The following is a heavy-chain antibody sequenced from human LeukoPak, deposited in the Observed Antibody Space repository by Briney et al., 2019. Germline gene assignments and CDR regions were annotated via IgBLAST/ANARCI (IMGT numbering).Heavy chain of an antibody. D-gene: IGHD6-19*01. Sequence: PGGSLRLSCAASGFTFGSYSMNWVRQAPGKGLEWVSSISSGSSYIYYADSVKGRFTIFRDNAKNSLYLQMNSLRAEDTAVYYCARDLYSSGWYSCFDYWGQGTLVTVSS. CDR1: GFTFGSYS. CDR2: ISSGSSYI. J-gene: IGHJ4*02. CDR3: ARDLYSSGWYSCFDY. V-gene: IGHV3-21*01.